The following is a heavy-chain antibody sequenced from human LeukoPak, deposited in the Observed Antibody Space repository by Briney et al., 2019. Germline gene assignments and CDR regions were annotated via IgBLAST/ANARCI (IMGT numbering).Heavy chain of an antibody. D-gene: IGHD4-17*01. CDR1: GCTFSSYA. CDR2: IIPILGIA. CDR3: ARAYGDQYYFDY. Sequence: GASVKVSCKASGCTFSSYAISWVRQAPGQGLEWMGRIIPILGIANYAQKFQGRVTITADKSTSTAYMELSSLRSEDTAVYYCARAYGDQYYFDYWGQGTLVTVSS. J-gene: IGHJ4*02. V-gene: IGHV1-69*04.